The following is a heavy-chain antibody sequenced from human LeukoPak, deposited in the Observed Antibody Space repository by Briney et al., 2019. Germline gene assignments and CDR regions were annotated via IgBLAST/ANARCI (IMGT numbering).Heavy chain of an antibody. CDR3: AKRGVVIRVILVGFHKEAYYFDS. CDR2: ISDGGGRT. V-gene: IGHV3-23*01. CDR1: GLTLSNYG. J-gene: IGHJ4*02. Sequence: GGSLRLSCAVSGLTLSNYGMSWVRQAPGKGLEWVAGISDGGGRTNYADSVKGRFTISRDNPRNTLYLQMNSLSAEDTAVYFCAKRGVVIRVILVGFHKEAYYFDSWGQGALVTVSS. D-gene: IGHD3-10*01.